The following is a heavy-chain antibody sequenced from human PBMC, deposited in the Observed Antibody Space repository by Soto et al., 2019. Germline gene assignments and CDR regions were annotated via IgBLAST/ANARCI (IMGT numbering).Heavy chain of an antibody. D-gene: IGHD2-15*01. CDR2: ISRSGDRT. V-gene: IGHV3-64*02. J-gene: IGHJ4*02. CDR3: ARARCSSGQCYYFDY. CDR1: GFTFSSYN. Sequence: EVQLVESGEGLVQPGGSLRLSCAASGFTFSSYNIHWIRQAPGKGLEFVSAISRSGDRTYYADSVKGRFTITRDNSKNPVWLQMASLRAEDMAVYYCARARCSSGQCYYFDYWGRGALVSVSS.